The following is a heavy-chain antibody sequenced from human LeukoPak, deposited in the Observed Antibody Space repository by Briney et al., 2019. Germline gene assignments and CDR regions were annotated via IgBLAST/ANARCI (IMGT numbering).Heavy chain of an antibody. CDR2: IFYSGST. CDR1: GGSISSYY. D-gene: IGHD1-1*01. V-gene: IGHV4-59*01. CDR3: ARGPTRYYFDY. Sequence: SETLSLTCTVSGGSISSYYWSWIRQSPGKGLQWIGYIFYSGSTNYNPSLKSRVTISVDTSKNLFSLNLTSVTAADTALYYCARGPTRYYFDYWGQGTLVTVSS. J-gene: IGHJ4*02.